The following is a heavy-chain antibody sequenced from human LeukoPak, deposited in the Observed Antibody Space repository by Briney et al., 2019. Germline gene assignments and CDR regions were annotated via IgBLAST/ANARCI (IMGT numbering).Heavy chain of an antibody. D-gene: IGHD6-19*01. CDR1: GFTFSSYS. CDR2: ISTGSSYI. CDR3: ARVTIIKAVEAFDI. J-gene: IGHJ3*02. Sequence: GGSLRLSCAASGFTFSSYSMNWVRQAPGKGLQWVSSISTGSSYIYYADSMKGRFTISRDNAKNSLYLQMNSLRAEDTAVYYCARVTIIKAVEAFDIWGQGTMVTVSS. V-gene: IGHV3-21*01.